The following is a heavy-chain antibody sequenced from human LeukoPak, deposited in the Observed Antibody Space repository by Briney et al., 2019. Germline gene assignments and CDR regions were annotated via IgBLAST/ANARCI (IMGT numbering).Heavy chain of an antibody. D-gene: IGHD3-22*01. Sequence: VASVKVSCKASGYTFSGYYLNWVRQAPGQGLEWLGWINPNSGGTNYAQKFQGRVTMTRDTSISTAYMELSRLRSDDTAVYYCARASMIVEEDAFDIWGQGTMVTVSS. CDR3: ARASMIVEEDAFDI. CDR1: GYTFSGYY. J-gene: IGHJ3*02. V-gene: IGHV1-2*02. CDR2: INPNSGGT.